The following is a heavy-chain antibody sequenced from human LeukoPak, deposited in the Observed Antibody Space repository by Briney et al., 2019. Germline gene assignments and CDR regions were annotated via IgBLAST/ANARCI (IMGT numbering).Heavy chain of an antibody. CDR2: IDPSDSYT. Sequence: GESLRISCKGFGYSFTSYWISWVRQMPGKGLEWMGRIDPSDSYTNYSPSFQGHVTISADKSISTAYLQWSSLKASDTAMYYCARDPMVRGVIITKDYYYYYGMDVWGKGTTVTVSS. D-gene: IGHD3-10*01. CDR3: ARDPMVRGVIITKDYYYYYGMDV. CDR1: GYSFTSYW. V-gene: IGHV5-10-1*01. J-gene: IGHJ6*04.